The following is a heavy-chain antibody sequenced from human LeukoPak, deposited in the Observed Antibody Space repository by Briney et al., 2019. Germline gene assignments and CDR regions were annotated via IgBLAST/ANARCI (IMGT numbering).Heavy chain of an antibody. J-gene: IGHJ4*02. V-gene: IGHV1-2*02. CDR1: GYTFTGYY. CDR3: ARDHSSGQDY. Sequence: GASVKVSCKASGYTFTGYYTHWVRQAPGQGLEWMGWINPNSGGTNYAQKFQGRVTMTRDASISTAYMELSRLRSDDTAVYYCARDHSSGQDYWGQGTLVTVSS. CDR2: INPNSGGT. D-gene: IGHD6-19*01.